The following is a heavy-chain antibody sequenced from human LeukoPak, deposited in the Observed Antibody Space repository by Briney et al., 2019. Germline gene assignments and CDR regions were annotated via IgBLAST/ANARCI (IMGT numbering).Heavy chain of an antibody. CDR1: GFTFSSYG. CDR2: ISYDGSNK. V-gene: IGHV3-30*18. J-gene: IGHJ6*02. Sequence: GGSLRLSCAASGFTFSSYGMSWVRQAPGKGLEWVAVISYDGSNKYYADSVKGRFTVSRDNSKNTLYLQMNSLRAEDTAVYYCAKDVSALSHYYGMDVWGQGTTVTVSS. D-gene: IGHD2/OR15-2a*01. CDR3: AKDVSALSHYYGMDV.